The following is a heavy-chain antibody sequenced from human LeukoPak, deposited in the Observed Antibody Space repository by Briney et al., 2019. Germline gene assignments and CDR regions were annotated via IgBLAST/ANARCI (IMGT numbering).Heavy chain of an antibody. CDR3: AKGPKYDFWSGTRDYYFDY. J-gene: IGHJ4*02. CDR2: ISGSGGNT. D-gene: IGHD3-3*01. Sequence: PGGSLRLSCAASGFTFSSYAMSWVRQAPGKGLEWVSAISGSGGNTYYADSVKGRLTISRDNSRNTLYLQINSLRAEDTAVYYCAKGPKYDFWSGTRDYYFDYWGQGTLVTVPS. CDR1: GFTFSSYA. V-gene: IGHV3-23*01.